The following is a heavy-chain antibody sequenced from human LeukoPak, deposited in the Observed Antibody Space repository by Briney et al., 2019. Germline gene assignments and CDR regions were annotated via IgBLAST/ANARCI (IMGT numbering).Heavy chain of an antibody. CDR1: GFTFSSYW. Sequence: PGGSLRLSCAASGFTFSSYWMSWVRQAPGKGLEWVANIKQDGSEKYYVDSVKGRFTISSDNSKSTLYLQMNSLRAEDTAVYYCTFEIGRSQGAFDIWGQGTMITVSS. CDR3: TFEIGRSQGAFDI. CDR2: IKQDGSEK. J-gene: IGHJ3*02. D-gene: IGHD1-26*01. V-gene: IGHV3-7*01.